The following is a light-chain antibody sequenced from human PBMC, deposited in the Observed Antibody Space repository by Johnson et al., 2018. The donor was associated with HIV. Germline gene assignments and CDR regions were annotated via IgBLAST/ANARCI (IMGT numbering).Light chain of an antibody. J-gene: IGLJ1*01. V-gene: IGLV1-51*01. CDR1: NSNIGNNY. Sequence: QSVLTQPPSVSAAPGQKVTISCSGSNSNIGNNYVSWYQQLPGTAPKLLIYDNNKRPSGTPDRFSGSKSGTSATLGITGLQSGDDADYYCGTWDSGLGALYVFGTGTKVTVL. CDR2: DNN. CDR3: GTWDSGLGALYV.